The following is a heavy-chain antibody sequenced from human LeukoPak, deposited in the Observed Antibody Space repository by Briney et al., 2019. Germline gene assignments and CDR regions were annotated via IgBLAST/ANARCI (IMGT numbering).Heavy chain of an antibody. Sequence: GASVKVSCKASGYTFTGYYMHWVRQAPGQGLEWMGRINPNSGGTNYAQKFQGRVTMTRDTSISTAYMELTTLKSEDTAGYHCARDERGREFYYWGQGTLVTVSS. V-gene: IGHV1-2*06. CDR1: GYTFTGYY. CDR2: INPNSGGT. D-gene: IGHD1-26*01. CDR3: ARDERGREFYY. J-gene: IGHJ4*02.